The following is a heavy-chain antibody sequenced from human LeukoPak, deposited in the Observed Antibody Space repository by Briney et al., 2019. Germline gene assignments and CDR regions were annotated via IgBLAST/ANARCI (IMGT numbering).Heavy chain of an antibody. CDR1: GGSISSYY. D-gene: IGHD3-10*01. V-gene: IGHV4-59*01. Sequence: PSETLSLTCTVSGGSISSYYWSWIRQPPGKGLEWLGYIYYSGSTNYNPSLKSRVTISVDTSKNQFSLKLSSVTAADTAVYYCARAVRGVIIAYWSQGTLVTVSS. CDR3: ARAVRGVIIAY. J-gene: IGHJ4*02. CDR2: IYYSGST.